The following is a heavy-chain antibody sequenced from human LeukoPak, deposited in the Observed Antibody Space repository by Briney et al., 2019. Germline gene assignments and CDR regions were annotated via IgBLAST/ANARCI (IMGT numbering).Heavy chain of an antibody. Sequence: SETLSLTCTVSGYSINNGYYWGWIRQPPGKGLEWIGRIDHSGRTYYNPSLKSRLTIPLDTSKNQFSLKLNSVTAADTAVYYCARASGDYGMITWGQGTLVTVSS. D-gene: IGHD3-16*01. V-gene: IGHV4-38-2*02. CDR1: GYSINNGYY. CDR3: ARASGDYGMIT. CDR2: IDHSGRT. J-gene: IGHJ4*02.